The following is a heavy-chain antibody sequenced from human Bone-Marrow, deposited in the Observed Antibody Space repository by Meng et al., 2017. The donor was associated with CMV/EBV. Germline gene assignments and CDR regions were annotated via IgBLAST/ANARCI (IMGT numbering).Heavy chain of an antibody. CDR2: INQDGSEK. CDR1: GFTFSSYW. D-gene: IGHD1-26*01. CDR3: GRGSGREGFDP. J-gene: IGHJ5*02. V-gene: IGHV3-7*01. Sequence: GGSLRLSAASSGFTFSSYWMSWVRQAPGKGLEWVANINQDGSEKNYVDSVKGRFTISRDNAKDSLYLQMNSLRAEDTAVFYCGRGSGREGFDPWGQGTLVTVSS.